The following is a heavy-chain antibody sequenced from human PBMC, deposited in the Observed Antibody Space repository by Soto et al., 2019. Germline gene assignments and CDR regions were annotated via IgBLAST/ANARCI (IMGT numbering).Heavy chain of an antibody. Sequence: ETLSLTCAVSGASIRSYHWSWIRQPAGKGLEWIGRMQHTGNTNYNPSLKSRVTMSVDTSKNQISLKMTSVTAADTAVYFCAKDVSSRRWFDPWGQGILVTVSS. CDR3: AKDVSSRRWFDP. D-gene: IGHD3-16*01. CDR1: GASIRSYH. V-gene: IGHV4-4*07. CDR2: MQHTGNT. J-gene: IGHJ5*02.